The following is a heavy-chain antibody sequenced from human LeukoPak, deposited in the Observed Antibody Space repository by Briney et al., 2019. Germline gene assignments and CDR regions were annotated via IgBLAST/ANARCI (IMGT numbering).Heavy chain of an antibody. Sequence: SETLSLTCTVSGGSISSSSYYWSWIRQPAGKGLEWVGRIYTSGSTNYNPSLKSRVTMSVDTSKNQFSLKLSSVTAADTAVYYCARGYYYDSSWGQGTLVTVSS. CDR2: IYTSGST. CDR3: ARGYYYDSS. V-gene: IGHV4-61*02. CDR1: GGSISSSSYY. J-gene: IGHJ4*02. D-gene: IGHD3-22*01.